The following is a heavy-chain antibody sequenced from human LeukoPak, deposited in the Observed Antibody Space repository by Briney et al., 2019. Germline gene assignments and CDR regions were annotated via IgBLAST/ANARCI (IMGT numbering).Heavy chain of an antibody. CDR3: AKDQGNRFLEWLSNHFDC. CDR2: ISYDGSNK. Sequence: GRSLRLSCAASGFTFSSYAMHWVCQAPGKGLEWVAVISYDGSNKYYADSVKGRFTISRDNSKNTLYLQMNSLRAEDTAVYYCAKDQGNRFLEWLSNHFDCWGQGTLVTVSS. CDR1: GFTFSSYA. J-gene: IGHJ4*02. D-gene: IGHD3-3*01. V-gene: IGHV3-30*04.